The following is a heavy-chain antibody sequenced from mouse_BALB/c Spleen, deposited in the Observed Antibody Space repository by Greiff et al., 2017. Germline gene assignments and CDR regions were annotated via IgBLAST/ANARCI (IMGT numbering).Heavy chain of an antibody. J-gene: IGHJ4*01. D-gene: IGHD3-1*01. V-gene: IGHV5-9-4*01. CDR2: ISSGGSYT. CDR3: ARDRGDYYAMDY. Sequence: DVQLVESGGGLVKPGGSLKLSCAASGFTFSSYAMSWVRQSPEKRLEWVAEISSGGSYTYYPDTVTGRFTISRDNAKNTLYLEMSSLRSEDTAMYYCARDRGDYYAMDYWGQGTSVTVSS. CDR1: GFTFSSYA.